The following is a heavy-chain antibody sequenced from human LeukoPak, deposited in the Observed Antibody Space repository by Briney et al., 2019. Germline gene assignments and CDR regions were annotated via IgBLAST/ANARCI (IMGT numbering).Heavy chain of an antibody. Sequence: GASVKVSCKTSGYTFTGYYMHWVRQAPGQGLEWMGWINPNSGGTNYAQKFRGRVTMTRNTSISTAYMELSRLRSDDTAVYYCARVGATGTTSPFDYWGQGTLVTVSS. D-gene: IGHD1-1*01. CDR1: GYTFTGYY. V-gene: IGHV1-2*02. CDR3: ARVGATGTTSPFDY. J-gene: IGHJ4*02. CDR2: INPNSGGT.